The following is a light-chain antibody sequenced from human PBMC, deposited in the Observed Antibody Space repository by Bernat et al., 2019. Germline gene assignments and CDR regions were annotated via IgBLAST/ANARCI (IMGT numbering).Light chain of an antibody. CDR1: SSNIGAGYD. J-gene: IGLJ2*01. Sequence: QSVLTQPPSVSGAPGQRATISCTGSSSNIGAGYDVHWYQQLPGRAPKLLMFGNNNRPSGVPDRFSGSTSGTSASLAITGLQAGDEAHYYCQSYDSSLSGSVFGGGTKLAVV. V-gene: IGLV1-40*01. CDR2: GNN. CDR3: QSYDSSLSGSV.